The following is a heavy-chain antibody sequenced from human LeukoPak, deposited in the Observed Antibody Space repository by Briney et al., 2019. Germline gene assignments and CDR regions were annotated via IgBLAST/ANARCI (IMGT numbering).Heavy chain of an antibody. CDR1: GASISSKY. J-gene: IGHJ4*02. CDR3: ARIYGDGTKVFDY. V-gene: IGHV4-59*01. D-gene: IGHD2-21*02. CDR2: TSYSGST. Sequence: SETLSLTCTVSGASISSKYWSWIRQSPGKGLEWIAFTSYSGSTDYNPSLKSRVTISLDTYKNHFSLKLSSVTAADTATYYCARIYGDGTKVFDYWGQGTLVTVSS.